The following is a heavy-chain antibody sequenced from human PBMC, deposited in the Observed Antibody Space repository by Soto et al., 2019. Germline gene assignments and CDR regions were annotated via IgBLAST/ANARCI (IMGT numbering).Heavy chain of an antibody. D-gene: IGHD3-16*01. CDR2: ISGSGGRT. Sequence: GGSLRLSCVASGFPFSRYAMSWVRQTPGKGLEWVSGISGSGGRTYYADSVKGRFTISRDHSNNTLSLQMHILRVEDTAVYFCAKGGYYSLFDIWGQGTMVTVSS. CDR3: AKGGYYSLFDI. V-gene: IGHV3-23*01. CDR1: GFPFSRYA. J-gene: IGHJ3*02.